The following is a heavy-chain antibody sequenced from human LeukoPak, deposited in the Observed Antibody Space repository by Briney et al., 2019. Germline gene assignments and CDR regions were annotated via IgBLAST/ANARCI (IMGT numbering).Heavy chain of an antibody. CDR2: ISSSSSYI. D-gene: IGHD6-6*01. J-gene: IGHJ4*02. V-gene: IGHV3-21*01. CDR1: GFTLSSYS. Sequence: PGGFLRLSCAASGFTLSSYSMNWVRQAPGKGLEWVSSISSSSSYIYYADSVKGRFTISRDNAKNSLYLQMNSLRAEDTAVYYCASDRGYSSSDYPDYWGQGTLVTVSS. CDR3: ASDRGYSSSDYPDY.